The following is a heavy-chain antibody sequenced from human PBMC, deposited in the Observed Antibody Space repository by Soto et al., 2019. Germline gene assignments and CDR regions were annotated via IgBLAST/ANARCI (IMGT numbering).Heavy chain of an antibody. Sequence: QVQLVQSGAEVKKPGASVKVSCKASGYTFTSYGISWVRQAPGQGLEWMGWISAYNGNTNYAQKLQGRVTMTTDTSTSTAYMELRSVRSDDTAVYYCARVRGIAVAGARLWFDPWGQGTLVTVSS. D-gene: IGHD6-19*01. J-gene: IGHJ5*02. CDR3: ARVRGIAVAGARLWFDP. V-gene: IGHV1-18*04. CDR1: GYTFTSYG. CDR2: ISAYNGNT.